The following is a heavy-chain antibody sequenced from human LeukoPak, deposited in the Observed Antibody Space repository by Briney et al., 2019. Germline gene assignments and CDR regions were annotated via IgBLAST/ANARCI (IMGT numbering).Heavy chain of an antibody. D-gene: IGHD1/OR15-1a*01. J-gene: IGHJ6*02. CDR3: ARDLRGTFRYYGMDV. CDR2: ISYDGSNK. Sequence: PGRSLRLSCAASGFTFSSYAMHWVRQAPGKGLEWVAVISYDGSNKYYADSVKGRFTISRDNSKNTLYLQMNSLRAEDTAVYYCARDLRGTFRYYGMDVWGQGTTVTVSS. V-gene: IGHV3-30*04. CDR1: GFTFSSYA.